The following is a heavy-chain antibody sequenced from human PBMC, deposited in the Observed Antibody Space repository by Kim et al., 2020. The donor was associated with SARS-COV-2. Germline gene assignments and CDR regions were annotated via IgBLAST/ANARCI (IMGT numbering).Heavy chain of an antibody. CDR2: ISYAGTM. Sequence: SETLSLTCNVSGVSISGDYWSWLRQTPEKGLQWIASISYAGTMSYNPSLKSRVTISVDTSKNQVSLKLSSVTAADTAMYYWARHLSGSGAFYNVGYWGQG. J-gene: IGHJ4*02. D-gene: IGHD3-10*01. CDR3: ARHLSGSGAFYNVGY. CDR1: GVSISGDY. V-gene: IGHV4-59*08.